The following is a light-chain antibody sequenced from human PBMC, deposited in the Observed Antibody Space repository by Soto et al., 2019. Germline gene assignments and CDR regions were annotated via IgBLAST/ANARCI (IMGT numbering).Light chain of an antibody. CDR2: GAS. V-gene: IGKV3-15*01. CDR1: QSVSSN. CDR3: QQYNNWPRT. Sequence: EIALTQSPGTLSVSPGEGATLSCRASQSVSSNLAWYQQKPGQAPRLLIYGASTRATGIPARFSGSGSGTEFTLTISSLQSEDFAVYYCQQYNNWPRTFGQGTKVDI. J-gene: IGKJ1*01.